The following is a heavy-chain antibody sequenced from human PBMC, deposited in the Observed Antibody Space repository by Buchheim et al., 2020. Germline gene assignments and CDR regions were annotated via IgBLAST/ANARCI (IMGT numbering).Heavy chain of an antibody. CDR1: GFTFSSYG. Sequence: QVQLVESRGGVVQPGRSLRLSCAASGFTFSSYGMHWVRQAPGKGLEWVAVISYDGSNKYYADSVKGRFTISRDNSKNTLYLQMNSLRAEDTAVYYCAKDYGDYYRFEFGFDYWGQGTL. CDR3: AKDYGDYYRFEFGFDY. D-gene: IGHD4-17*01. V-gene: IGHV3-30*18. J-gene: IGHJ4*02. CDR2: ISYDGSNK.